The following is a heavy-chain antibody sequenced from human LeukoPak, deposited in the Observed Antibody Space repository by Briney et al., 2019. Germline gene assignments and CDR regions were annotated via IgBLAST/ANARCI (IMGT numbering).Heavy chain of an antibody. CDR3: ARVQLVLRGGYFDY. CDR1: GGSISSSSYY. CDR2: IYYSGST. V-gene: IGHV4-39*01. J-gene: IGHJ4*02. D-gene: IGHD6-6*01. Sequence: SETLSLTCTVSGGSISSSSYYWGWIRQPPGKGLEWIGSIYYSGSTYYNPSLKSRVTISVDTSKNQFSLKLSSVTAAGTAVYYCARVQLVLRGGYFDYWGQGTLVTVSS.